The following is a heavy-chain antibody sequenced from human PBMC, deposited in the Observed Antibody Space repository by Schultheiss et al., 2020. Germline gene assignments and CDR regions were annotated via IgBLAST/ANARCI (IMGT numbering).Heavy chain of an antibody. Sequence: SETLSLTCTVSGGSISTSNWWSWVRQPPGKGLEWIGYIYYSGSTNYNPSLKSRVTISVDRSKNQFSLKLSSVTAADTAVYYCARGGYSGYDFVAWGQGTLVTVSS. CDR3: ARGGYSGYDFVA. J-gene: IGHJ5*02. CDR1: GGSISTSNW. D-gene: IGHD5-12*01. CDR2: IYYSGST. V-gene: IGHV4-4*02.